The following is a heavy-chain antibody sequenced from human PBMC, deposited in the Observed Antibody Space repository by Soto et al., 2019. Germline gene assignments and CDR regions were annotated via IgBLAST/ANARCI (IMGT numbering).Heavy chain of an antibody. J-gene: IGHJ4*02. CDR2: ISNDGGKK. D-gene: IGHD6-19*01. CDR3: ARYAHVGSGWQLTADY. Sequence: GGSLRLSCAASGFPFSSYGMHWVRQAPGKGLEWVAVISNDGGKKYYAASVKGRFTISRDNSKNMLYLQMNNLRAEDTAVYYCARYAHVGSGWQLTADYWGQGTLVTVSS. V-gene: IGHV3-30*03. CDR1: GFPFSSYG.